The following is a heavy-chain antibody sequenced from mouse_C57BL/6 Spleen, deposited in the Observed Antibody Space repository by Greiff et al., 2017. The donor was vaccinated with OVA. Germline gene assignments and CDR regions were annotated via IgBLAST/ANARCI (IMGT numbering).Heavy chain of an antibody. Sequence: VQLQQPGTELVKPGASVKLSCKASGYTFTSYWMHWVKQRPGQGLEWIGNINPSNGGTNYNEKFKSKATLTVDKSSSTAYMQLSSLTSEDSAVYYCARGVSLYDYDFDYWGQGTTLTVSS. CDR3: ARGVSLYDYDFDY. CDR1: GYTFTSYW. D-gene: IGHD2-4*01. J-gene: IGHJ2*01. V-gene: IGHV1-53*01. CDR2: INPSNGGT.